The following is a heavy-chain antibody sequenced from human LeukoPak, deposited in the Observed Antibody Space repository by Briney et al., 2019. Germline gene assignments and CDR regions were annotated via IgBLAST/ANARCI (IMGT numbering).Heavy chain of an antibody. CDR2: IKQDGSVK. D-gene: IGHD6-6*01. J-gene: IGHJ4*02. Sequence: GGSLRLSCAASGFTFSNYNMNWVRQAPGKGLQWVANIKQDGSVKYYVDSVKGRFIISRDNAKNSLYLQMNSLRAEDTAVYNCARIGYSSSSLDFWGRGTLVTVSS. CDR3: ARIGYSSSSLDF. V-gene: IGHV3-7*03. CDR1: GFTFSNYN.